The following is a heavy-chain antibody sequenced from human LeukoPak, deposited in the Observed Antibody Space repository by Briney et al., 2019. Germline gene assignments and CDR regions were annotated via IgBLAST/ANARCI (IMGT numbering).Heavy chain of an antibody. CDR1: GYTFTSYG. V-gene: IGHV1-18*01. CDR3: ARDQISITFGGVIVMHY. D-gene: IGHD3-16*02. J-gene: IGHJ4*02. CDR2: ISAYNGNT. Sequence: GASVKVSCKASGYTFTSYGISWVRQAPGQGLEWMGWISAYNGNTNYAQKLQGRVTMTTDTSTSTAYMELSRLRSDDTAVYYCARDQISITFGGVIVMHYWGQGTLVTVSS.